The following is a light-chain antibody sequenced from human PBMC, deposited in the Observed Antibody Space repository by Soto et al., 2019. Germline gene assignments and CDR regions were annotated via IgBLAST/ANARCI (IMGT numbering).Light chain of an antibody. CDR3: QQYGISPYT. V-gene: IGKV3-20*01. CDR2: GAS. CDR1: QSVSSSY. Sequence: EIVLTQSPGTLSLSPGERATLSCRASQSVSSSYFAWYQQKPGQAPRLLIYGASSRATGIPDRFSGSGSGTDFTLIISRLETEDYAVYYCQQYGISPYTFGQGTKLEIK. J-gene: IGKJ2*01.